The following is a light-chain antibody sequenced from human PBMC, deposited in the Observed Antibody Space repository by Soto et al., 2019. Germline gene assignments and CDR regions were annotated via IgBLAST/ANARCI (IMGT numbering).Light chain of an antibody. CDR1: QSVSSY. CDR2: DAS. J-gene: IGKJ4*01. V-gene: IGKV3-11*01. CDR3: QQRSNWPLT. Sequence: EIVLTQSPATLSLSPGERATLSCRASQSVSSYLAWCQQKPGQAPRLLIYDASNRATGIPARLSGSGWGTDSTLSSSGPVPEDFAVYYCQQRSNWPLTFGGGTKVEIK.